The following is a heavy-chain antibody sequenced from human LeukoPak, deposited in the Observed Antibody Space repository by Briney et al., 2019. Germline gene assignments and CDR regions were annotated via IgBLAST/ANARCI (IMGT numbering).Heavy chain of an antibody. D-gene: IGHD2-21*02. CDR2: LNGRSSTI. V-gene: IGHV3-48*04. CDR3: ARVAVHVVTANAFDY. Sequence: PGGSLRLSCAASGFILSSYSMNWVRQAPGKGLEWLSYLNGRSSTIYYADSVKGRCTISRDNAKNSLYLQINSLRPEDTAVYYCARVAVHVVTANAFDYWGKGTLVTVSS. CDR1: GFILSSYS. J-gene: IGHJ4*02.